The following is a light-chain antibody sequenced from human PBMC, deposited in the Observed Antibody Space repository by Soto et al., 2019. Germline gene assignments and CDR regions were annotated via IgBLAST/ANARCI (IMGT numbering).Light chain of an antibody. J-gene: IGKJ4*01. V-gene: IGKV1-5*01. CDR2: DAS. CDR3: QQYNSYS. Sequence: IQMTQSPSTLSGSVGDRVTITCRASQSISSWLAWYQQKPGKAPKLLIYDASSLESGVPSRFSGSGSGTEFTLSISSLQPDDFATYYCQQYNSYSFGGGTKVDIK. CDR1: QSISSW.